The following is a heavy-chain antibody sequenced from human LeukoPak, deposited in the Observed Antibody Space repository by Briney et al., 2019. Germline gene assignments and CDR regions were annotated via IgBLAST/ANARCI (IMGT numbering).Heavy chain of an antibody. Sequence: SETLSLTCTVSGGSISSSSYYWGWIRQPPGKGLEWIGSIYYSGSTYYNPSLKSRVTISVDTSKNQFSLKLSSVTAADTAVYYCARDRSSGSYEKFDYWGQGTLVTVSS. D-gene: IGHD3-10*01. J-gene: IGHJ4*02. CDR1: GGSISSSSYY. CDR3: ARDRSSGSYEKFDY. CDR2: IYYSGST. V-gene: IGHV4-39*07.